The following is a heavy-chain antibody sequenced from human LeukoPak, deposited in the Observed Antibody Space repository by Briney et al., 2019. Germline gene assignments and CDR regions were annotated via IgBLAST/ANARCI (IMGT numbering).Heavy chain of an antibody. J-gene: IGHJ6*02. CDR3: ARGGGLDV. Sequence: GRSLRLSCAASGFTLSSYWMSWARQAPGKGLEWVASINHNGNVNYYVDSVKGRFTISRDNAKNSLYLQMSNLRAEDTAVYFCARGGGLDVWGQGATVTVSS. D-gene: IGHD3-16*01. CDR2: INHNGNVN. V-gene: IGHV3-7*03. CDR1: GFTLSSYW.